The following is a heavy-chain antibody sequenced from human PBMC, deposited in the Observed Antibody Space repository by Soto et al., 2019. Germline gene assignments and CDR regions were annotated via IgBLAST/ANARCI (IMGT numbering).Heavy chain of an antibody. Sequence: GASVKVSCKASGGTFSSYTISWVRQAPGQGLEWMGRIIPILGIANYAQKFQGRVTITADKSTSTAYMELSSLRSEDTAVYYCASLVPAAIMGDAFDIWGQGTMVTVSS. D-gene: IGHD2-2*01. J-gene: IGHJ3*02. V-gene: IGHV1-69*02. CDR3: ASLVPAAIMGDAFDI. CDR2: IIPILGIA. CDR1: GGTFSSYT.